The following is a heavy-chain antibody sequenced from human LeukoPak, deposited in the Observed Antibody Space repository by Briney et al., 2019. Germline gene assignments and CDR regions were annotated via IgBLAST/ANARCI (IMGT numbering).Heavy chain of an antibody. Sequence: SETLSLTCAVSGGSISSSNWWSWVRQPPGKGLEWIGEIYHSGSTNYNPSLKSRVTISVDKSKNQFSLKLSSVTAADTAVYYCARVGGLVVVPAAPFDYWGQGTLVTVSS. CDR3: ARVGGLVVVPAAPFDY. V-gene: IGHV4-4*02. CDR1: GGSISSSNW. CDR2: IYHSGST. D-gene: IGHD2-2*01. J-gene: IGHJ4*02.